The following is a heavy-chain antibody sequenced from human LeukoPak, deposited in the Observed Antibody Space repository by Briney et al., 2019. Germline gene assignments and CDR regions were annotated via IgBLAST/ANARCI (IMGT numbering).Heavy chain of an antibody. CDR3: ARGDYGDYDY. CDR1: GGAFSGYY. J-gene: IGHJ4*02. CDR2: IDHSGST. V-gene: IGHV4-34*01. Sequence: SETLSLTCAVYGGAFSGYYWSWIRQPPGKGLEWIGEIDHSGSTNYNPSLKSRVTISVDTSKNQFSLKLSSVTAADTAVYYCARGDYGDYDYWGQGTLVTVSS. D-gene: IGHD4-17*01.